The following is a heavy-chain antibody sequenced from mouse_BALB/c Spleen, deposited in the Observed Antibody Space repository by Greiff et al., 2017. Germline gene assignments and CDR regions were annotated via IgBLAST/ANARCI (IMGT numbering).Heavy chain of an antibody. CDR3: ARHGSSS. Sequence: EVKLMESGAELVKPGASVKLSCTASGFNIKDTYMHWVKQRPEQGLEWIGRIDPANGNTKYDPKFQGKATITADTSSNTAYLQLSSLTSEDTAVYYCARHGSSSWGQGTTLTVAS. J-gene: IGHJ2*01. V-gene: IGHV14-3*02. CDR1: GFNIKDTY. CDR2: IDPANGNT. D-gene: IGHD1-1*01.